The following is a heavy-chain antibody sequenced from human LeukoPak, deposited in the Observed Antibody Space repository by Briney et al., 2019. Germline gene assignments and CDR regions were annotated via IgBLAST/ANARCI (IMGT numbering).Heavy chain of an antibody. Sequence: PGGSLRLSCAASGFTFDDYGMSWVRQAPGKGLEWVSGINWNGGSTGYADSVKGRFTISRDNSKNTLSLQMNSLRAEDTAVYYCARVQYYYGSSGQGAYDYWGQGTLVTVSS. D-gene: IGHD3-22*01. CDR3: ARVQYYYGSSGQGAYDY. V-gene: IGHV3-20*04. J-gene: IGHJ4*02. CDR2: INWNGGST. CDR1: GFTFDDYG.